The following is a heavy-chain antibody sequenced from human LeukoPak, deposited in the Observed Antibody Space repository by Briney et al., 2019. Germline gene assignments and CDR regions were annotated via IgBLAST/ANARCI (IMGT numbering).Heavy chain of an antibody. J-gene: IGHJ4*02. CDR2: LYYSGST. D-gene: IGHD2-15*01. CDR1: GGPISSYY. Sequence: SETLSLICTVSGGPISSYYWSWIRQPPGKGLEWIGYLYYSGSTNYNPSLKSRVTISVDTSKNQFSLKLSSVTAADTAVYYCARHHCSGGSCYSISPFDYWGQGTLVTVSS. V-gene: IGHV4-59*01. CDR3: ARHHCSGGSCYSISPFDY.